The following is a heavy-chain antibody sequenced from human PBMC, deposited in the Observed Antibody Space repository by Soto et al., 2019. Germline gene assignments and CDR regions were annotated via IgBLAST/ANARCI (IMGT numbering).Heavy chain of an antibody. D-gene: IGHD2-8*01. CDR2: INHSGST. V-gene: IGHV4-34*01. J-gene: IGHJ5*02. CDR1: GGSFSGYY. CDR3: ARGPGYCTNGVCP. Sequence: QVQLQQCGAGLLKPSETLSLTCAVYGGSFSGYYWSWIRQPPGKGLEWIGEINHSGSTNYNPSLKSRVTISVDTSKTQFSLKLSSVTAADTAVYYWARGPGYCTNGVCPWGQGTLVTVSS.